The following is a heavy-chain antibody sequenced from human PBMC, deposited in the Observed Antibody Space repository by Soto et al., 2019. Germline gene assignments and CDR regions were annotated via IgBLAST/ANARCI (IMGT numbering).Heavy chain of an antibody. CDR2: ISAYNGNT. Sequence: GASVKVSCKASGYTFTRYGISWVRQAPGQGLEWMGWISAYNGNTNYAQKLQGRVTMTTDTSTSTAYMELRSLRSDDTAVYYCARFPPRTIDEFIVVVPAAIESDAFDILGQGTTVTVSS. D-gene: IGHD2-2*02. CDR1: GYTFTRYG. CDR3: ARFPPRTIDEFIVVVPAAIESDAFDI. J-gene: IGHJ3*02. V-gene: IGHV1-18*01.